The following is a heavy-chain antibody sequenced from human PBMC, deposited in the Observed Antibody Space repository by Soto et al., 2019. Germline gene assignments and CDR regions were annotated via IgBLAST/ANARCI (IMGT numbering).Heavy chain of an antibody. Sequence: WGSLRLSCAASGFTVSSNYMSWVRQAPGKGLEWVSVIYSGGSTYYADSVKGRFTISRDNSKNTLYLQMNGVRAEATAVYYGARDQDYDAFDIWGQGTMVTVSS. D-gene: IGHD4-17*01. CDR3: ARDQDYDAFDI. J-gene: IGHJ3*02. V-gene: IGHV3-53*01. CDR1: GFTVSSNY. CDR2: IYSGGST.